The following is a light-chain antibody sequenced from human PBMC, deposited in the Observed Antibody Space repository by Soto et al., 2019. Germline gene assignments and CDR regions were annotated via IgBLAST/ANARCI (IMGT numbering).Light chain of an antibody. Sequence: EVVLTQSPATLSLSPGERATLSCRASQNVGTFLAWYQLKPGQAPRLVIYDASNRAAGIPDRFSGSGSGTDFTLTISGLEPEDFALYYCLQRNNWPPWPFGQGTKVEIK. CDR1: QNVGTF. V-gene: IGKV3-11*01. CDR2: DAS. CDR3: LQRNNWPPWP. J-gene: IGKJ1*01.